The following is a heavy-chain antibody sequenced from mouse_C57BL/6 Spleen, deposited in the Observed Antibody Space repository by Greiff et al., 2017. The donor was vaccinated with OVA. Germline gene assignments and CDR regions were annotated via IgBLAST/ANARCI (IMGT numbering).Heavy chain of an antibody. CDR3: ARAHYGNRFAY. V-gene: IGHV1-52*01. J-gene: IGHJ3*01. CDR1: GYTFTSYW. D-gene: IGHD2-1*01. Sequence: VQLQQSGAELVRPGSSVKLSCKASGYTFTSYWMHWVKQRPIQGLEWIGNIDPSDSETHYNQKFKDKATLTVDKSSSTAYMQLSSLTSEDSAVYYCARAHYGNRFAYWGQGTLVTVSA. CDR2: IDPSDSET.